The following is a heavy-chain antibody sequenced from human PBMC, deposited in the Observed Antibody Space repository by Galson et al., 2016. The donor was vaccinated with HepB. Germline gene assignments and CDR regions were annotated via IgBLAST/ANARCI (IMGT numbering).Heavy chain of an antibody. Sequence: SLRLSCAAYGLPVSNDYMSWVRQAPGKGLKWVSAFYGDGRTYYAESVKGRFTISRDTSKNTVHLQMNSLRGEDTARYYCAREPGFKNGMDVWGQGTTVTVS. D-gene: IGHD2-2*01. V-gene: IGHV3-53*01. CDR3: AREPGFKNGMDV. CDR1: GLPVSNDY. CDR2: FYGDGRT. J-gene: IGHJ6*02.